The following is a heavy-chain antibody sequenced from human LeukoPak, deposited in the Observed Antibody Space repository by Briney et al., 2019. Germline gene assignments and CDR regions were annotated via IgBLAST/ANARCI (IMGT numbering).Heavy chain of an antibody. D-gene: IGHD6-19*01. CDR1: GFTFSSYS. J-gene: IGHJ6*02. CDR3: ARDGSIAVGSAYYYYGMDV. Sequence: GGSLRLSCAASGFTFSSYSMNWVRQAPGKGLEWVSSISSSSSSSYIYYADSVKGRFTISRDNAKNSLYLQMNSLRAEDTAVYYCARDGSIAVGSAYYYYGMDVWGQGTTVTVSS. CDR2: ISSSSSSSYI. V-gene: IGHV3-21*01.